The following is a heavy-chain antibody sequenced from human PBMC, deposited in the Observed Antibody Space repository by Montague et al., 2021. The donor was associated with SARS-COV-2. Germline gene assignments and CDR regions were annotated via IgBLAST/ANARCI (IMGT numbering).Heavy chain of an antibody. V-gene: IGHV2-70*11. CDR3: ARETGTTVSLDY. D-gene: IGHD1-7*01. CDR2: XDWXSYK. CDR1: GFSLSTSGMC. Sequence: PALVKPTQTLTLTCAFSGFSLSTSGMCVSWIRQPPGKALEWLARXDWXSYKYHSTSLKTRLTISKDTSKNQVVLTMTNMDPVDTATYYCARETGTTVSLDYWGQGTLVTVSS. J-gene: IGHJ4*02.